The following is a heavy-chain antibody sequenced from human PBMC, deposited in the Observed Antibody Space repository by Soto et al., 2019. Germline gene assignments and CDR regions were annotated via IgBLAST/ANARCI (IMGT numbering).Heavy chain of an antibody. V-gene: IGHV3-23*01. J-gene: IGHJ6*03. CDR3: ATDGKWQQLVGWAYYYYYYMDV. Sequence: EVQLLESGGGLVQPGGSLRLSCAASGFTFSSYAMSWVRQAPGKGLEWVSAISGSGGSTYYADSVKGRFTISRDNSKNTLCLQRISQRSEDTAVYYCATDGKWQQLVGWAYYYYYYMDVCGKGTLVTVSS. D-gene: IGHD6-13*01. CDR2: ISGSGGST. CDR1: GFTFSSYA.